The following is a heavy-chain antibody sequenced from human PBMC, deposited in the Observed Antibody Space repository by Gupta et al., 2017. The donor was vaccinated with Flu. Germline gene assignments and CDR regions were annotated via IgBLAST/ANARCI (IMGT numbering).Heavy chain of an antibody. V-gene: IGHV3-30*18. J-gene: IGHJ4*02. Sequence: QVQLVESGGGVVQPGRSLRLSCEASGFSFSGYGMHWVRQAPGKGLEWVAVISYDGSKKYYVDSVKGRFAVSRDNSKNTLHLQMNSLRPEDTAIYYCAKDAGAGSRIWDGIGYFDYWGQGILVTVSS. CDR3: AKDAGAGSRIWDGIGYFDY. D-gene: IGHD6-19*01. CDR1: GFSFSGYG. CDR2: ISYDGSKK.